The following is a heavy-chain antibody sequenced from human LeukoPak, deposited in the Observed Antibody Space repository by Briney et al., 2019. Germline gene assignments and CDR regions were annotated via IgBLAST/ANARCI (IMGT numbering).Heavy chain of an antibody. CDR1: GFTVSSNY. D-gene: IGHD3-3*01. V-gene: IGHV3-53*01. Sequence: GGSLRLSCAASGFTVSSNYISWVRQAPGKGLEWVSGIYSGGHIYYADSVKGRFTISRDNAKNSLYLQMNSLRAEDTAVYYCARDRGGADDFWSGYYTGYFDYWGQGTLVTVSS. CDR3: ARDRGGADDFWSGYYTGYFDY. J-gene: IGHJ4*02. CDR2: IYSGGHI.